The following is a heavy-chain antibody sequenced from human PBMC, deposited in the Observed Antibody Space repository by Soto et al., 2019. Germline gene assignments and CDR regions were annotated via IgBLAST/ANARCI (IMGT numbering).Heavy chain of an antibody. D-gene: IGHD4-4*01. CDR1: GYTFTSYG. CDR2: ISAYNGNT. J-gene: IGHJ6*02. Sequence: ASVKVSCKASGYTFTSYGISWVRQPPGQGLEWMGWISAYNGNTNYAQKLQGRVTMTTDTSTSTAYMELRSLRSDDTAVYYCAREDNSNSYFYYYGMDVWGQGTTVTVSS. CDR3: AREDNSNSYFYYYGMDV. V-gene: IGHV1-18*01.